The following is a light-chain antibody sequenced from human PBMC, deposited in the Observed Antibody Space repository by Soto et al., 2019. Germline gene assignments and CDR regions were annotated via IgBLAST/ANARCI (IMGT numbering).Light chain of an antibody. J-gene: IGKJ3*01. CDR2: GAS. CDR3: QQCGSSPLFA. Sequence: EIVLTQSPGTLSLSPGERATLSCRASQSVSSSYLAWYQQKPGQAPRLLIYGASGRATGIPDRFSGSGSGTDFTLTISSLEPEDFAVYYCQQCGSSPLFAFGPGTNVDVK. CDR1: QSVSSSY. V-gene: IGKV3-20*01.